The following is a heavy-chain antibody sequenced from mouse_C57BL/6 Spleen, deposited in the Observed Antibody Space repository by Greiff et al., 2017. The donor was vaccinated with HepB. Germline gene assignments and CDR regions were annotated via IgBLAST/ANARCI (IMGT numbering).Heavy chain of an antibody. CDR2: IYPGNSDT. CDR1: GYTFTSYW. J-gene: IGHJ2*01. V-gene: IGHV1-5*01. CDR3: TRGPYYYGSSFFDY. D-gene: IGHD1-1*01. Sequence: EVQLQQSGTVLARPGASVKMSCKTSGYTFTSYWMHWVKQRPGQGLEWIGAIYPGNSDTSYNQKFKGKAKLTAVTSASTAYMELSSLTNEDSAVYYCTRGPYYYGSSFFDYWGQGTTLTVSS.